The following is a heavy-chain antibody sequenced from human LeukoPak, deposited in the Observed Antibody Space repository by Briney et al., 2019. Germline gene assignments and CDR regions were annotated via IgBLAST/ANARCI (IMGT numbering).Heavy chain of an antibody. CDR2: IWYDGNNE. D-gene: IGHD4-17*01. Sequence: AGRSLRLSCTASGFTFSSYGMHWVRQAPGKGLEWVAVIWYDGNNEYYADSVKGRFTISRDNAKNSLYLQMNSLRAEDTAVYYCARDRNDYGDSNYFDYWGQGTLVTVSS. CDR3: ARDRNDYGDSNYFDY. J-gene: IGHJ4*02. V-gene: IGHV3-33*01. CDR1: GFTFSSYG.